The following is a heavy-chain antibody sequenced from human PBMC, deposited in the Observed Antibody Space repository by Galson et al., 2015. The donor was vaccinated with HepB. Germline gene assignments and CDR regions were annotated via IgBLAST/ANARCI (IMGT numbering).Heavy chain of an antibody. D-gene: IGHD6-13*01. J-gene: IGHJ3*02. CDR3: ASLGDGSSWYYAFDI. V-gene: IGHV4-39*07. CDR1: GGSISSSSYY. CDR2: IYYSGST. Sequence: LSLTCTVSGGSISSSSYYWGWIRQPPGKGLEWIGSIYYSGSTYYNPSLKSRVTISVDTSKNQFSLKLSSVTAADTAVYYCASLGDGSSWYYAFDIWGQGTMVTVPS.